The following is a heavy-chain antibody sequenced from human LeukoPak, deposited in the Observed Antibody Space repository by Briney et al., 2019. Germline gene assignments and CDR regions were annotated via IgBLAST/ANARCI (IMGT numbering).Heavy chain of an antibody. CDR1: GFTFSSYA. J-gene: IGHJ4*02. CDR3: ARDRNWPPIGY. CDR2: ISGSGGST. V-gene: IGHV3-23*01. D-gene: IGHD1-1*01. Sequence: GGSLRLSCAASGFTFSSYAMSWVRQAPGKGLEWVSAISGSGGSTYYADSVKGRFTISRDNAKNSLYLQMNSLRAEDTAVYYCARDRNWPPIGYWGQGTLVTVSS.